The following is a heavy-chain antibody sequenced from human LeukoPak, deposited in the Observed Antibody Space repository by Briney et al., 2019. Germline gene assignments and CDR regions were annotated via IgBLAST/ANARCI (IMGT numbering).Heavy chain of an antibody. CDR3: AKDLAMTTVTTFLHN. CDR1: GFTFRNYV. CDR2: ISYDGSNK. D-gene: IGHD4-17*01. V-gene: IGHV3-30-3*01. J-gene: IGHJ4*02. Sequence: GGSLRLSCAASGFTFRNYVIHWVRQAPGKGLEWVAVISYDGSNKYYADSVKGRFTISRDNSKNTLYLQMNSLRAEDTAVYYCAKDLAMTTVTTFLHNWGQGTLVTVSS.